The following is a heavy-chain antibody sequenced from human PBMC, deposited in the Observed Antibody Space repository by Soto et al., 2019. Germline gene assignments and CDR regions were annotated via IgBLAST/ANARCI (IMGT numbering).Heavy chain of an antibody. CDR2: IIPIFGTA. Sequence: ASVKVSCKASGGTFSSYAISWVRQAPGQGLEWMGGIIPIFGTANYAQKFQGRVTITADESTSTAYMELSSLRSEDTAVYYCAREGEYQLLSARDFEGYLPMDVWGQGTTVTVSS. J-gene: IGHJ6*02. D-gene: IGHD2-2*01. V-gene: IGHV1-69*13. CDR1: GGTFSSYA. CDR3: AREGEYQLLSARDFEGYLPMDV.